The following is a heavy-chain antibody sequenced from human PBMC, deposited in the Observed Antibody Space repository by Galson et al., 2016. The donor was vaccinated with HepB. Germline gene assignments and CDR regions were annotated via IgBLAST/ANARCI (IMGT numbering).Heavy chain of an antibody. J-gene: IGHJ1*01. CDR1: GFTFRGYA. CDR3: ARSSGWYGYFQH. Sequence: SLRLSCAASGFTFRGYAMSWVRQPLGKGLEWVSGISGGVGNTYYADSVKGRFSISRDNSKNTVYLQMNSLRAEDTAVYYCARSSGWYGYFQHWGQGTLVTVSS. CDR2: ISGGVGNT. V-gene: IGHV3-23*01. D-gene: IGHD6-19*01.